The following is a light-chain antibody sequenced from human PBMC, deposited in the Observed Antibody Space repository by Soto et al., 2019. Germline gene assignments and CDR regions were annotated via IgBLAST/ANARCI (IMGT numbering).Light chain of an antibody. CDR1: SSNIGDNT. CDR2: RND. CDR3: AAWDDSPDGVV. J-gene: IGLJ2*01. Sequence: QPVLTQPPSASGTPGQRVTISCSGSSSNIGDNTVNWYQQLPGAAPKLLIYRNDQRPPGVPDRFSGSKSGTSASLGISGLQSEDEADYYCAAWDDSPDGVVFGGGTKLTVL. V-gene: IGLV1-44*01.